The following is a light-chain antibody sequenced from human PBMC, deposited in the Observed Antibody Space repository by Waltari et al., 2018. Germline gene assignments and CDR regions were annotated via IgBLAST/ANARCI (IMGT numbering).Light chain of an antibody. CDR1: TSDVREFDY. CDR2: DVT. Sequence: QSALTQPPSVSGSPGQSVTMSCTGTTSDVREFDYVSWYQQRPGKAPKLLIYDVTERPSGVPHRFSASKSGNTATLTISGLQAEDEGHYYCSSYGGSYSFVSFGGGTKVTV. J-gene: IGLJ2*01. CDR3: SSYGGSYSFVS. V-gene: IGLV2-11*01.